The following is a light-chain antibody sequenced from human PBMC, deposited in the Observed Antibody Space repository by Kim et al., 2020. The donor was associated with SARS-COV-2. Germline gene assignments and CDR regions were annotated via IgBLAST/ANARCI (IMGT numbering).Light chain of an antibody. Sequence: GQRVIISCSGSTSNIGDNTVNWFQQLPGTAPKLIIYANNQRPSVVPDRFSGSKSGTSASLAISGLQSEDEADFYCAAWDDSLNGRVFGGGTKLTVL. CDR3: AAWDDSLNGRV. CDR1: TSNIGDNT. CDR2: ANN. V-gene: IGLV1-44*01. J-gene: IGLJ2*01.